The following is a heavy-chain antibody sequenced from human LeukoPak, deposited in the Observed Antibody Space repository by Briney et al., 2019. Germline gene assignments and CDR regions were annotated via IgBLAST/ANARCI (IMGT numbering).Heavy chain of an antibody. J-gene: IGHJ5*02. D-gene: IGHD3-22*01. Sequence: ASVKVSCKASGYTFTGYSMHWVRQAPGQGLERMGWINPNSGGTNYAQKFQGRVTMTRDTSISTAYMELSRLRSDDAAVYYCAREHYDSSGYYYFWFDPWGQGTLVTVSS. CDR1: GYTFTGYS. V-gene: IGHV1-2*02. CDR3: AREHYDSSGYYYFWFDP. CDR2: INPNSGGT.